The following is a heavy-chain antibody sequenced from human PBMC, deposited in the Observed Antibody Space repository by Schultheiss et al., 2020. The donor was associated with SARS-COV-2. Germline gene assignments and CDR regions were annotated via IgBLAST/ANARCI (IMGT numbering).Heavy chain of an antibody. CDR1: GDSISSYY. J-gene: IGHJ4*03. CDR3: AGAPGHSSAFDY. V-gene: IGHV4-59*01. Sequence: SQTLSLTCTVSGDSISSYYWSWIRQPPGKGLEWIGYIYYSGYHNYNPSLKSRVTMSVDTSKSQFSLQLNSVTAADTAVYYCAGAPGHSSAFDYWGQGTTVTVSS. CDR2: IYYSGYH. D-gene: IGHD6-19*01.